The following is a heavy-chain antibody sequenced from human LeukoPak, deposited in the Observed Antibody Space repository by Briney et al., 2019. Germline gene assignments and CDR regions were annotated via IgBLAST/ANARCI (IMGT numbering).Heavy chain of an antibody. CDR2: INPSSGGT. J-gene: IGHJ5*02. Sequence: ASVKVSCKASGYTFTGYYMHWVRQAPGQGLEWMGWINPSSGGTNYAQKFQGRVTMTRDTSISTAYMELSRLRSDDTAVYYCARDLGVLRYLNWFDPWGQGTLVTVSS. CDR3: ARDLGVLRYLNWFDP. D-gene: IGHD2/OR15-2a*01. CDR1: GYTFTGYY. V-gene: IGHV1-2*02.